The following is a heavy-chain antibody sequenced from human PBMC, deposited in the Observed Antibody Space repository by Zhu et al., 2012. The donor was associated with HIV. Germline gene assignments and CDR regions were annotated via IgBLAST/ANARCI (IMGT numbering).Heavy chain of an antibody. Sequence: QVQLQESGPGLVKPSQTLSLTCTVTGDSIISSDYYWSWIRQPPGKGLEWIGYIYYSGSTYYNPSLKSRVTISVDTSKNQFSLKLTSVTAADTAVYYCGRETWNHYDNSWGGGSWGQGTLVTVSS. D-gene: IGHD3-22*01. CDR2: IYYSGST. CDR3: GRETWNHYDNSWGGGS. V-gene: IGHV4-30-4*08. J-gene: IGHJ4*02. CDR1: GDSIISSDYY.